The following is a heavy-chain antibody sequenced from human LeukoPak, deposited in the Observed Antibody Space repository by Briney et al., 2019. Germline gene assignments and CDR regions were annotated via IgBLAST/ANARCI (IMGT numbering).Heavy chain of an antibody. V-gene: IGHV5-51*01. J-gene: IGHJ6*03. CDR2: LYPGDSDT. D-gene: IGHD6-19*01. CDR3: ARQGRRKAVAGSFPYYYYYMDV. CDR1: GYSFTSYW. Sequence: GESLKISCKGSGYSFTSYWIGWVRQMPGKGLEGMGILYPGDSDTRYSPAFQGQVTISADKSISTAYLQWSSLKASDTAMYYCARQGRRKAVAGSFPYYYYYMDVWGKGTTVTVSS.